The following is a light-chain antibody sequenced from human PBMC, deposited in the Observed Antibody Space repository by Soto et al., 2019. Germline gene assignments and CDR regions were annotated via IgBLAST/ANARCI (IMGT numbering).Light chain of an antibody. Sequence: DIQLTQSPSFLSASVGDRVTITCRASQGISSYLGWYQQRPGKAPKLLIYAASTLQSGVPSRFSGSGSGTEFTLTISXXXXXDFATYYCQQLNSYPRTFGQGT. V-gene: IGKV1-9*01. CDR3: QQLNSYPRT. CDR2: AAS. J-gene: IGKJ1*01. CDR1: QGISSY.